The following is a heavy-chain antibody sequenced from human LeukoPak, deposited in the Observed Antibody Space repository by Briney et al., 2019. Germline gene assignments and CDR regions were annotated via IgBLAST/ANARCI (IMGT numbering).Heavy chain of an antibody. Sequence: VASVKVSCKASGYTFTGYYMHWVRQAPGQGLEWMGWINPNSGGTNYAQKFQGRVTMTRDTSISTAYMELSRLRSDDTAVYYCARRIVVVPAARYYYMDVWGKGTMVTVSS. D-gene: IGHD2-2*01. CDR3: ARRIVVVPAARYYYMDV. CDR1: GYTFTGYY. CDR2: INPNSGGT. V-gene: IGHV1-2*02. J-gene: IGHJ6*03.